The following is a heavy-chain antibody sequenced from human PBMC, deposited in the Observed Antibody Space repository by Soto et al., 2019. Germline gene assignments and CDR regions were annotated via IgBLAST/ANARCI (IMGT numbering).Heavy chain of an antibody. CDR3: ARVSYYYDSSGKNYFDY. V-gene: IGHV1-2*02. CDR1: GYTFTGYY. Sequence: ASVKVSCKASGYTFTGYYMHWVRQAPGQGLEWMGWINPNSGGTNYAQKFQGRVTMTRDASISTAYMELSRLRSDDTAVYYCARVSYYYDSSGKNYFDYWGQGTLGTAPQ. D-gene: IGHD3-22*01. CDR2: INPNSGGT. J-gene: IGHJ4*02.